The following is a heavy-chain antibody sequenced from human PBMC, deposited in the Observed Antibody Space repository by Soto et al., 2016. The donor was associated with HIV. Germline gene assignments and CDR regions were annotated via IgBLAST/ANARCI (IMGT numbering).Heavy chain of an antibody. CDR2: MFKTGST. CDR3: ARVEDYGWYFDL. Sequence: QVRLQESGPGLVKPSDTLSLTCVVSGYSISNGNWWAWIRQPPGKGLEWIGHMFKTGSTNYNPSLKSRVTMSVDTSKNQFSLKLNSVTAADSAVYFXARVEDYGWYFDLVGPGTVVTVSS. D-gene: IGHD4-17*01. J-gene: IGHJ2*01. CDR1: GYSISNGNW. V-gene: IGHV4-28*03.